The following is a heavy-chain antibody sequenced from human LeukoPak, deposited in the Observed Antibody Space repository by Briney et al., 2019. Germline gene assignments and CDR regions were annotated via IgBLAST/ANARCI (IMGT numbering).Heavy chain of an antibody. CDR1: GGTFSSYA. CDR3: ARRSDYPYYFDY. D-gene: IGHD4-11*01. V-gene: IGHV1-69*13. J-gene: IGHJ4*02. CDR2: IIPIFGTA. Sequence: TVKVSCKASGGTFSSYAISWVRQAPGQGLEWMGGIIPIFGTANYAQKFQGRVTITADESTSTAYMELSSLRSEDTAVYYCARRSDYPYYFDYWGQGTLVTVSS.